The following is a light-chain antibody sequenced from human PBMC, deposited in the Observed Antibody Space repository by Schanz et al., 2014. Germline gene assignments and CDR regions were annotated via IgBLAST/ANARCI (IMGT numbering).Light chain of an antibody. CDR1: QNVDTSY. CDR2: DTS. J-gene: IGKJ1*01. Sequence: EIVLTQFPGTLSLSPGERATLSCRATQNVDTSYLAWYQQKPGQAPRLLIYDTSTRATGIPDRFSGSGSGTDFTLTISRLEPEDFAVYYCQQYGSSPTTFGQGTKVEIK. CDR3: QQYGSSPTT. V-gene: IGKV3-20*01.